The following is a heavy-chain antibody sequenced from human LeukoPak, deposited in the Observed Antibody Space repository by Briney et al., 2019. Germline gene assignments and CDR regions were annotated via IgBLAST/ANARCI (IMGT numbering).Heavy chain of an antibody. J-gene: IGHJ5*02. CDR3: TRDTGTTGEVKFDP. D-gene: IGHD4-17*01. CDR2: IYTSGST. Sequence: SAIQSLTCAEYGNSFGDGYWSWTRQPARKGLDCIGRIYTSGSTTYNPSLKSRVTMSVDTSKSQFSLNLMSVTAADTAVYYCTRDTGTTGEVKFDPWGQGTLVTVSS. V-gene: IGHV4-4*07. CDR1: GNSFGDGY.